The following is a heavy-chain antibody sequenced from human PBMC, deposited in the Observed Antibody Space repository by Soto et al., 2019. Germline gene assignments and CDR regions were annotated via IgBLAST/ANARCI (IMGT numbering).Heavy chain of an antibody. Sequence: PGCSLSLSCAASGFTFISYAMHWVRQAPGKGLERVAVISYDGSNKYYADSVKGRFTISRDNSKNTLYLQMNSLRAEDTAVYYGARGGYSYGLPYDDWGQGTLVTVAS. CDR1: GFTFISYA. CDR2: ISYDGSNK. CDR3: ARGGYSYGLPYDD. D-gene: IGHD5-18*01. J-gene: IGHJ4*02. V-gene: IGHV3-30-3*01.